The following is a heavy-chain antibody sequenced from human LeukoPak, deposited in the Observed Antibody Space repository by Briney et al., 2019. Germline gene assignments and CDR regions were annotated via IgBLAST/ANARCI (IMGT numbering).Heavy chain of an antibody. D-gene: IGHD5-18*01. CDR3: TRGGGYSYGSFDY. J-gene: IGHJ4*02. V-gene: IGHV4-38-2*02. CDR1: GYSISSGYY. CDR2: INHSGST. Sequence: SETLSLTCTVSGYSISSGYYWGWIRQPPGKGLEWIGEINHSGSTNYNPSLKSRVTISVDTSKNQFSLKLSSVTAEDTAVYYCTRGGGYSYGSFDYWGQGTLVTVSS.